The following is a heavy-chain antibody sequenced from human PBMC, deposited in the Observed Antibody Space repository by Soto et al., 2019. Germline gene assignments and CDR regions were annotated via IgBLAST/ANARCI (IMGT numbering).Heavy chain of an antibody. V-gene: IGHV3-30-3*01. CDR1: GFTFSNYI. J-gene: IGHJ4*02. D-gene: IGHD3-16*01. CDR2: ILHDGNNK. CDR3: ARDEEDGGYGDLGY. Sequence: QVQLVESGGGVVQPGRSLRLSCAASGFTFSNYIMHWVRQAPGKGLEWVAFILHDGNNKYYADSVKGRFTISRDNSKNTLYLQMNSLKTEDTAMYYCARDEEDGGYGDLGYWGQGTLVTVSS.